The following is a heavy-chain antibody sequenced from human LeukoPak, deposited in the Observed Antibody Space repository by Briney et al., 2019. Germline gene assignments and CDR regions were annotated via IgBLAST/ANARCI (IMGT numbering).Heavy chain of an antibody. D-gene: IGHD2-15*01. CDR1: GFTFSTYA. V-gene: IGHV3-7*05. J-gene: IGHJ4*02. CDR2: IKEDGSDT. Sequence: GGSLRLSCAASGFTFSTYAMTWVRQAPGRGLEWVARIKEDGSDTYYVDSVKGLFTISRDKAKKTVYLQMNSLRVEDTAVYYCAREWWYLDYWGQGTLVTVSS. CDR3: AREWWYLDY.